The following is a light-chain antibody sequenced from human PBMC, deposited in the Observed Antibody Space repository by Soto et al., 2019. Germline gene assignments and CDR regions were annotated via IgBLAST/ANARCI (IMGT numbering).Light chain of an antibody. J-gene: IGKJ4*01. CDR3: EQYDNLPSLT. CDR2: DAY. CDR1: QDISNY. Sequence: DIQMTQSPSSLSASVGDRVTITCQASQDISNYLNRYQQKPGKAPKLLIYDAYNLVTGVPSRFSGRGSGTDFTFTISSLQPEDIATYYCEQYDNLPSLTFGGGTKVEI. V-gene: IGKV1-33*01.